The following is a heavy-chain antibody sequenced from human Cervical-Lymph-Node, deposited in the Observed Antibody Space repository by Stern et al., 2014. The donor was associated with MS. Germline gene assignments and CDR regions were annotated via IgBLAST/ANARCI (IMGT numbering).Heavy chain of an antibody. CDR1: GFSFSSYW. D-gene: IGHD4-23*01. V-gene: IGHV3-74*01. Sequence: EVQLVESGGGLVQPGGSLRLSCAASGFSFSSYWMHWVRQVPGKGLAWVSLSKSDGSSTSYADSVKGRFTISRDNAKNTLYLQMNSLRAEDTAVYYCARVGYGGNSAFDYWGQGTPVTVSS. CDR2: SKSDGSST. CDR3: ARVGYGGNSAFDY. J-gene: IGHJ4*02.